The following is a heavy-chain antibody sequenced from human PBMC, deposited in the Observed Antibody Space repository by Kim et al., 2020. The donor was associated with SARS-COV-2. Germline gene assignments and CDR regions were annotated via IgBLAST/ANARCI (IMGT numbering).Heavy chain of an antibody. V-gene: IGHV3-30*18. CDR2: ISYDGSNK. CDR3: AKDRGVDY. CDR1: GFTFSSYG. Sequence: GGSLRLSCAASGFTFSSYGMHWVRQAPGKGLEWVAVISYDGSNKYYADSVKGRFTISRDNSKNTLYLQMNSLRAEDTAVYYCAKDRGVDYWGQGTLVTVSS. J-gene: IGHJ4*02. D-gene: IGHD3-10*01.